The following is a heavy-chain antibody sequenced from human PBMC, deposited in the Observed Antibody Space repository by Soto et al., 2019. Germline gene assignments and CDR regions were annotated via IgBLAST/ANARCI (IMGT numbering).Heavy chain of an antibody. J-gene: IGHJ6*02. CDR2: ISSSSSTI. D-gene: IGHD6-6*01. Sequence: GGSLRLSCAASGFTFSSYSMNWVRQAPGKGLEWVSYISSSSSTIYYADSVKGRFTISRDNAKNSLYLQMNSLRDEDTAVYYCGRLRIAARPAYYYGMDVWGQGTTVTVSS. V-gene: IGHV3-48*02. CDR3: GRLRIAARPAYYYGMDV. CDR1: GFTFSSYS.